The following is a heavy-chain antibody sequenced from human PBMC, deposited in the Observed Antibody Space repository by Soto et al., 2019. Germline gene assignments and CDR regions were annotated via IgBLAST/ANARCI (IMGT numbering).Heavy chain of an antibody. CDR2: ISSNAENT. Sequence: PVGALRLSWSASGFIFSRCAMHWVRQAPGKGLQYVSVISSNAENTDYADSVKGRFTISRDNAKNTVFLQMSSLRPEDTAVYYCAKDFTMAGTWSEYWGQGALVIVSS. CDR1: GFIFSRCA. CDR3: AKDFTMAGTWSEY. D-gene: IGHD6-19*01. J-gene: IGHJ4*02. V-gene: IGHV3-64D*06.